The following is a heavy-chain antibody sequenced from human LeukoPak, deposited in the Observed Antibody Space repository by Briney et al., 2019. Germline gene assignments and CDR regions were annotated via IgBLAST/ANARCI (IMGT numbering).Heavy chain of an antibody. D-gene: IGHD2-2*01. V-gene: IGHV3-21*05. Sequence: GGSLRLSCAASGFTFSLYAMNWVRQAPGKGLERISYINDDSSDIHYAGSVRGRFTISRDDARKTLYLQLSSLRVEDTAVYYCARDTSQPGLIDSWGQGTLVTVSS. J-gene: IGHJ4*02. CDR3: ARDTSQPGLIDS. CDR2: INDDSSDI. CDR1: GFTFSLYA.